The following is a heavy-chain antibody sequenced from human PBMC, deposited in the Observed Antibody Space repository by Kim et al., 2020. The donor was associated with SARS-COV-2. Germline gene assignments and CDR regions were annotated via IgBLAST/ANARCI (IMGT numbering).Heavy chain of an antibody. Sequence: SETLSLTCTVSGGSISSYYWSWIRQPAGKGLEWIGRIYTSGSTNYNPSLKSRVTMSVDTSKNQFSLKLSSVTAADTAVYYCARDSIAVAGSSNYYYYYYGMDVWGQGTTVTVSS. CDR1: GGSISSYY. J-gene: IGHJ6*02. CDR2: IYTSGST. D-gene: IGHD6-19*01. CDR3: ARDSIAVAGSSNYYYYYYGMDV. V-gene: IGHV4-4*07.